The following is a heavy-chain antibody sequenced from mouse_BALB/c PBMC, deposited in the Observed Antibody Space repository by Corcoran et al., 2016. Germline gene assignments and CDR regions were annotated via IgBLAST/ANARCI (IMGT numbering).Heavy chain of an antibody. CDR3: ARRFRYLDY. CDR2: INPSTGYT. V-gene: IGHV1-7*01. J-gene: IGHJ2*01. Sequence: QVQLQQSGAELAEPGASVRMSCKASGYTFTTYWIHWIKQRPGQGLDLIGYINPSTGYTEYNQIFKDKATLTADISSSTAYMQLNSLTSEDSAVYYCARRFRYLDYWGQGTTLTVSS. CDR1: GYTFTTYW.